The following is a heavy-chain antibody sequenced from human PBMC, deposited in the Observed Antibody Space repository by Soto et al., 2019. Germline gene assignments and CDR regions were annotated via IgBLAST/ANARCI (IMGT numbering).Heavy chain of an antibody. CDR3: ARMGDGPYYYYGMDV. CDR1: GYTFTSYG. Sequence: QVQLVQSGAEVKKPGASVKVSCKASGYTFTSYGITWVRQAPGQGLEWLGWINGYNGNTNYAQKLQGRVTMTTDTSTSTAYMELRSLISDDTAVYYCARMGDGPYYYYGMDVWGQGTTVTVSS. V-gene: IGHV1-18*01. D-gene: IGHD3-16*01. CDR2: INGYNGNT. J-gene: IGHJ6*02.